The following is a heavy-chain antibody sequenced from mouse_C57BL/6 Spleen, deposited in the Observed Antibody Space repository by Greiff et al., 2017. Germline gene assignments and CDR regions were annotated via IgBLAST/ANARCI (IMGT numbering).Heavy chain of an antibody. CDR3: ARGDYGSNDY. V-gene: IGHV1-20*01. D-gene: IGHD1-1*01. J-gene: IGHJ2*01. CDR1: GYSFTGYF. Sequence: EVKLMESGPELVKPGDSVKISCKASGYSFTGYFMNWVMQSHGKSLEWIGRINPYNGDTFYNQKFKGKATLTVDKSSSTAHMELRSLTSEDSAVYYCARGDYGSNDYWGQGTTLTVSS. CDR2: INPYNGDT.